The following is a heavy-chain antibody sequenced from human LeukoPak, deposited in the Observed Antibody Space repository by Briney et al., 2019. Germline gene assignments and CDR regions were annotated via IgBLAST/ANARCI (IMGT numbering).Heavy chain of an antibody. CDR3: ARDRGYYYDSSGYFVSYFDY. D-gene: IGHD3-22*01. J-gene: IGHJ4*02. V-gene: IGHV4-59*01. Sequence: SETLSLTCTVSGGSISSYYWSWIRQPPGKGLEWIGYIYYSGSTNYNPSLKSRVTISVDTSKNQFSLKLSSVTAADTAVYYCARDRGYYYDSSGYFVSYFDYWGQGTLVTVSS. CDR1: GGSISSYY. CDR2: IYYSGST.